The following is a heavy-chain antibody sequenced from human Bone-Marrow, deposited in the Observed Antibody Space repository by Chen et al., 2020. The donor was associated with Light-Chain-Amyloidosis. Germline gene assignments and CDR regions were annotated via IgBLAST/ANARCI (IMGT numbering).Heavy chain of an antibody. CDR3: ARDHSSGWYPYQDY. CDR2: IKEDGSQK. Sequence: ELQLVESGGGLVQPGGSLKLSCAASGFTFSSHWMSWVRQAPGKGLEWVANIKEDGSQKYYVDSVKGQFTISRDNAKNSLYMQMNSLRAEDTAVYYCARDHSSGWYPYQDYWGQGTLVSVSS. J-gene: IGHJ4*02. D-gene: IGHD6-13*01. V-gene: IGHV3-7*03. CDR1: GFTFSSHW.